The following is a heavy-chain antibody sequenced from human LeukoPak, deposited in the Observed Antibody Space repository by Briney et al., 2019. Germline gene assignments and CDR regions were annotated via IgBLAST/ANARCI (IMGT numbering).Heavy chain of an antibody. CDR2: IHYSGDT. CDR3: ARLGGYYDPPGY. D-gene: IGHD3-22*01. J-gene: IGHJ4*02. V-gene: IGHV4-39*01. CDR1: GGSISSGTDY. Sequence: PSGTLSLTCTVSGGSISSGTDYWAWIRQPPGKGPEWIGTIHYSGDTYYNPSLKSRVTISVDPPKKQFFLNLSSVTAADTAVYYCARLGGYYDPPGYWGQGTLVTVSS.